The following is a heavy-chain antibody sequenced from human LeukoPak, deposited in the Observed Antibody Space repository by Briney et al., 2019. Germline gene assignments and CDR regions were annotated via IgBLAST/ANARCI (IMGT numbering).Heavy chain of an antibody. CDR2: IIPIFGTA. CDR1: GGTFSSYA. CDR3: ARSKGITELWRYYFDY. D-gene: IGHD5-18*01. V-gene: IGHV1-69*13. J-gene: IGHJ4*02. Sequence: SVKVSCKASGGTFSSYAISWVRQAPGQGLEWMGGIIPIFGTANYAQKFQGRVTITADESTSTAYMELSSLRSEDTAVYYCARSKGITELWRYYFDYWGQGTLVTVSS.